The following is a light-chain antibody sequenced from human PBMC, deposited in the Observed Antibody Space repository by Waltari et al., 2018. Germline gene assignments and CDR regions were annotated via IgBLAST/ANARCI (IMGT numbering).Light chain of an antibody. V-gene: IGKV3-20*01. CDR2: DTS. CDR1: QSVTRAL. J-gene: IGKJ1*01. CDR3: QHYVRLPAT. Sequence: EILLTQSPGTLSLSRGERATLSCRASQSVTRALAWYQQKPGQAPRLLIYDTSKRATGIPDRFSGSGSGTDFSLTISRLEPEDFAVYYCQHYVRLPATFGQGTKVEIK.